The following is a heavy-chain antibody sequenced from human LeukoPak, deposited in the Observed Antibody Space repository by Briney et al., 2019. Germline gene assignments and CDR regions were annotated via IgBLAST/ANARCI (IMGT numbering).Heavy chain of an antibody. J-gene: IGHJ3*02. V-gene: IGHV3-13*01. Sequence: GGSLRLSCAASGFTFSSYDMHWVRQVTGKGLEWVSAIGSAGDTYYPGSVKGRFTISRENAKNSLYLQMNSLRAGDTAVYYCARARYSSGWYDAFDIWGQGTMVTVSS. D-gene: IGHD6-19*01. CDR1: GFTFSSYD. CDR2: IGSAGDT. CDR3: ARARYSSGWYDAFDI.